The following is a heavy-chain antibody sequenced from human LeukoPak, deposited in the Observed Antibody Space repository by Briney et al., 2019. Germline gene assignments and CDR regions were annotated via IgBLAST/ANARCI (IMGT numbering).Heavy chain of an antibody. CDR1: GFTFSDYF. J-gene: IGHJ4*02. D-gene: IGHD1-14*01. V-gene: IGHV3-11*05. Sequence: GGSLRLSCAAFGFTFSDYFMSWVRQAPGKGLEWVSYISSSPSNTNYADSVKGRFTISRDNARNSLYLQMNSLRAEDTAVYYCARGGTYLPDYWGQGTLVTVSS. CDR2: ISSSPSNT. CDR3: ARGGTYLPDY.